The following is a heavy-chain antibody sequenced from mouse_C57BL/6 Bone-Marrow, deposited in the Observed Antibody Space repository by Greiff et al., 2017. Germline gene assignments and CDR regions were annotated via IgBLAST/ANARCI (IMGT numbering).Heavy chain of an antibody. CDR2: IDPSDSET. V-gene: IGHV1-52*01. Sequence: VQLKQPGAELVRPGSSVKLSCKASGYTFTSYWMHWVKQRPIQGLEWIGNIDPSDSETHYNQKFKDKATLTVDKSSSTAYMQLSSLTSEDSAVXYCARTGLFDYWGQGTTLTVSS. CDR1: GYTFTSYW. J-gene: IGHJ2*01. CDR3: ARTGLFDY. D-gene: IGHD4-1*01.